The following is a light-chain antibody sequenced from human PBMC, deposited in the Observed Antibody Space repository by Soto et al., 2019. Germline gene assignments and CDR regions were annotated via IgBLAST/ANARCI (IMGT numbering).Light chain of an antibody. CDR2: EVT. CDR1: SSDVGGYNY. V-gene: IGLV2-14*01. CDR3: SSYTSSFTLVL. J-gene: IGLJ3*02. Sequence: QSALTQPASVSGSPGQSITISCTGTSSDVGGYNYVSWYQQHPGKAPKVMIYEVTNRPSGVSNRFSGSKSGNTASLTISGLQAEDEADYYCSSYTSSFTLVLFGGGTKLTVL.